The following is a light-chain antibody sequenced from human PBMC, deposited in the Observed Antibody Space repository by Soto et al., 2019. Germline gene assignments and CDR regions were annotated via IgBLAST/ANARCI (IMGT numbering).Light chain of an antibody. CDR1: QSVSSN. J-gene: IGKJ4*01. V-gene: IGKV3-15*01. CDR2: GAS. Sequence: EIVMTQSPATLSVSPGESATLSCRASQSVSSNLAWYQQKPGQTPWLLIYGASTRATGIPARFSGSGSGTEFTLTISSLQSEDFAVYFCQQYNNWPPLTFGGGTKVEI. CDR3: QQYNNWPPLT.